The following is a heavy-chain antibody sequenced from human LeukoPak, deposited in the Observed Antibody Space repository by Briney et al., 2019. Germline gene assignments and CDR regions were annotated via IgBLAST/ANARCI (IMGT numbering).Heavy chain of an antibody. Sequence: SGGSLRLSCAASGFTFSSYAMSWVRQSPGKGLEWVSAISGSGGSAYYADSVKGRFTISRDNSKNTLYLQMNSLRAEDTAVYYCAKGRGTTGFFDYWGQGTLVTVSS. V-gene: IGHV3-23*01. J-gene: IGHJ4*02. D-gene: IGHD1-14*01. CDR1: GFTFSSYA. CDR2: ISGSGGSA. CDR3: AKGRGTTGFFDY.